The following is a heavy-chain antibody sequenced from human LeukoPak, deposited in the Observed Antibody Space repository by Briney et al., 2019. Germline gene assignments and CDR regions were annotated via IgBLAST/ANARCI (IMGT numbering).Heavy chain of an antibody. Sequence: ASVKVSCKVSGYTLTELSMHWVRQAPGKGLEWMGGFDPEDGETIYAQKFQGRVTITTDESTSTAYMELSSLRSEDTAVYYCARADYYDSSGYLLEVYYFDYWGQGTLVTVSS. CDR3: ARADYYDSSGYLLEVYYFDY. J-gene: IGHJ4*02. CDR1: GYTLTELS. V-gene: IGHV1-24*01. D-gene: IGHD3-22*01. CDR2: FDPEDGET.